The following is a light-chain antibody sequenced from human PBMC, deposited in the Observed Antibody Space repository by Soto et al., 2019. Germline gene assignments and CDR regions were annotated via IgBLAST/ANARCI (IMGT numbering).Light chain of an antibody. Sequence: QSALTQPASVSGSPGQSITISCTGSSSDVGDYNLVSWYQQHPGKAPKLMIYEGSKRPSGVSNRFSGSKSDNTASLTISGLQAEDEADYYCCSYRGTDVFGTGTQLTVL. CDR2: EGS. V-gene: IGLV2-23*01. CDR3: CSYRGTDV. CDR1: SSDVGDYNL. J-gene: IGLJ1*01.